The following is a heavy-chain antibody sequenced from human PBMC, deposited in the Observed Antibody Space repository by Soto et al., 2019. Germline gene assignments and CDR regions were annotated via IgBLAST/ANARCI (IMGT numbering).Heavy chain of an antibody. V-gene: IGHV4-34*01. D-gene: IGHD1-26*01. CDR1: GGSFSGYY. CDR2: INHSGST. Sequence: PSETLSLTCAVYGGSFSGYYWSWIRQPPGKGLEWIGEINHSGSTNYNPSLKSRVTISVDTSKNQFSLKLSSVTAADTAVYYCERGGGGSYIWFDPWGQGTLVTVSS. J-gene: IGHJ5*02. CDR3: ERGGGGSYIWFDP.